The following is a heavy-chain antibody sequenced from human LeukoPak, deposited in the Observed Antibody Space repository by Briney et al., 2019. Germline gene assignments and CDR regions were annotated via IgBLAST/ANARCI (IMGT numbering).Heavy chain of an antibody. CDR1: GGSISSDY. Sequence: SETLSLTCTVSGGSISSDYWSWIRQPPGKGLEWIGYTHYSGITNYNPSLKSRVTISVDTSKKQFSLKLSSVTAADTAFYYCARYIVSYPHDAFDIWGQGTMVTVSS. CDR3: ARYIVSYPHDAFDI. D-gene: IGHD1-26*01. J-gene: IGHJ3*02. CDR2: THYSGIT. V-gene: IGHV4-59*01.